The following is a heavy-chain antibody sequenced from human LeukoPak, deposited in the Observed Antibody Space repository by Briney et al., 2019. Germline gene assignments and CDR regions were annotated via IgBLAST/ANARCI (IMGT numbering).Heavy chain of an antibody. D-gene: IGHD6-13*01. Sequence: QAGGSLRLSRAASGFTFSSYGMSWVRQAPGKGLEWVSAISGSGGSTYYADSVKGRFTISRDNSKNTLYLQMNSLRAEDTAVYYCARDRLSSSSTVPDYWGQGTLVTVSS. V-gene: IGHV3-23*01. CDR1: GFTFSSYG. J-gene: IGHJ4*02. CDR2: ISGSGGST. CDR3: ARDRLSSSSTVPDY.